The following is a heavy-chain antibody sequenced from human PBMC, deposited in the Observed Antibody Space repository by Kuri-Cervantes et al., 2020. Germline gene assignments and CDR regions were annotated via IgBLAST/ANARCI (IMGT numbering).Heavy chain of an antibody. D-gene: IGHD3-10*01. Sequence: SETLSLTCTASGGPISSSSYYWGWIRQPPGKGLEWIGSIYYSGSTNYNPSLKSRVTISVDTSKNQFSLKLSSVTAADTAVYYCARSCYYGSGREYGMDVWGQGTTVTVSS. CDR2: IYYSGST. CDR3: ARSCYYGSGREYGMDV. CDR1: GGPISSSSYY. J-gene: IGHJ6*02. V-gene: IGHV4-39*07.